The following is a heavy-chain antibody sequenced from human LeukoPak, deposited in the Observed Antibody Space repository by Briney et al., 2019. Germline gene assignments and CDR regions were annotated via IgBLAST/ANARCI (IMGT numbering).Heavy chain of an antibody. V-gene: IGHV3-11*06. D-gene: IGHD5-12*01. CDR1: GCTFSDYY. CDR2: ISSSSRST. CDR3: ARDRKTSGYDSFDY. J-gene: IGHJ4*02. Sequence: PGVSLRLSCAASGCTFSDYYMSWIRQAPGKGLEGIAYISSSSRSTKYADSVKGRFTISRDNAKNSLYLKMNSLRVEDTALYFCARDRKTSGYDSFDYWGEGTLVTVSS.